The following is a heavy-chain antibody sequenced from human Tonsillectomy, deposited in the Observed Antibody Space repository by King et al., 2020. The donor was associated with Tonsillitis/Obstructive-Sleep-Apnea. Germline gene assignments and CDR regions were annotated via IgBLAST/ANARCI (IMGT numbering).Heavy chain of an antibody. D-gene: IGHD3-3*01. CDR1: GFSLSASGVG. Sequence: TLKESGPTLVKPTQTLTLTCTFSGFSLSASGVGVGWIRQPPGKALEWLALIYWDDDKRYSPSLKSRLTITKDSSKNQVVLTMTNMDPVDTATYYCVRAYSFWSGYPSYYFDYWGQATLVTVSS. CDR2: IYWDDDK. J-gene: IGHJ4*02. CDR3: VRAYSFWSGYPSYYFDY. V-gene: IGHV2-5*02.